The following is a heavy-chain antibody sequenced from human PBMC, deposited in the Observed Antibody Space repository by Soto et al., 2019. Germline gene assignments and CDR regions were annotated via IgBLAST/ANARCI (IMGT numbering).Heavy chain of an antibody. CDR1: GFTFSSYS. J-gene: IGHJ3*02. D-gene: IGHD2-15*01. CDR2: ISSSSSYI. Sequence: PGGSLRLSCAASGFTFSSYSMNWVRQAPGKGLEWVSSISSSSSYIYYADSVKGRFTISRDNAKNSLYLQMNSLRAEDTAVYYCARVYCSGGSCLDAFDIWGQGTRVTVSS. V-gene: IGHV3-21*01. CDR3: ARVYCSGGSCLDAFDI.